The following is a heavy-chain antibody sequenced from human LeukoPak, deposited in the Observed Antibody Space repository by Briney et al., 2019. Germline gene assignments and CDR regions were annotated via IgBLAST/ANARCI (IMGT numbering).Heavy chain of an antibody. CDR1: GFTFSSYA. CDR3: ARGARYCSGGTCTDY. J-gene: IGHJ4*02. D-gene: IGHD2-15*01. Sequence: GGSLRLSCAASGFTFSSYAMSWVRQAPGKGLEWVSCISSSNTYTNYADSVKGRFTISRDNAKNSLSLQMNSLRAEDTAIYYCARGARYCSGGTCTDYWGQGTLVTVSS. V-gene: IGHV3-11*05. CDR2: ISSSNTYT.